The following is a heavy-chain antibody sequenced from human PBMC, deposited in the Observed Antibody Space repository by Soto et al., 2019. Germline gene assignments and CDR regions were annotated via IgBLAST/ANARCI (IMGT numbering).Heavy chain of an antibody. CDR3: ARGGWELTNYYYGMDV. D-gene: IGHD1-26*01. J-gene: IGHJ6*02. V-gene: IGHV1-18*01. Sequence: QVQLVQSGAEVKKPGASVKVTCKASGYTFTSYGISWVRQAPGHGLEWMGWISAYNGNTNYAQNLQGRVTMTTDTSTSTAYMELRSLRSDDTAVYYCARGGWELTNYYYGMDVWGQGTTVTVSS. CDR2: ISAYNGNT. CDR1: GYTFTSYG.